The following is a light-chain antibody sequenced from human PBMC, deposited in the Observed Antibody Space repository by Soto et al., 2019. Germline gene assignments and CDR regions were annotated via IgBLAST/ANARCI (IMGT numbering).Light chain of an antibody. Sequence: EIVLTQSPATLSLSPGERATLSCRASQSVSSYLAWYQQKPGQAPRLLIYDASNRATGIPARFSGSGSGTDFTLTISSLEPEDFAVYYCQQRSNWPLCTFCPGTKVDIK. V-gene: IGKV3-11*01. CDR2: DAS. CDR1: QSVSSY. J-gene: IGKJ3*01. CDR3: QQRSNWPLCT.